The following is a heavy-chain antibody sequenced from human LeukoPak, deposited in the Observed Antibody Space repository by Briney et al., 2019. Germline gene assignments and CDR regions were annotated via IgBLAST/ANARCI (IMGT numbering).Heavy chain of an antibody. CDR1: GFRFSDYS. V-gene: IGHV3-48*04. D-gene: IGHD1-26*01. Sequence: PGGSLRLSCAASGFRFSDYSMNWVRQAPGKGLEWISYIGISSGNTNYADSVKGRFTISRDNAKNSLYLQMNSLRAEDTAVYYFARERASIVGATKGFDYWGQGTLVTVSS. CDR2: IGISSGNT. CDR3: ARERASIVGATKGFDY. J-gene: IGHJ4*02.